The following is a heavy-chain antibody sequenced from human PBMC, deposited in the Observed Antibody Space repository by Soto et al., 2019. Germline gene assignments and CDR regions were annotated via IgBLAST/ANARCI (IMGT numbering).Heavy chain of an antibody. Sequence: SVKVSCKASGGTFSSYAISWVRQAPRQGLEWMGGIIPIFGTANYAQKFQGRVTITADESTSTSYMELRSLKSQDTAVYYCVRDSGAKLSSSWGQGTLVTVSS. D-gene: IGHD6-13*01. CDR3: VRDSGAKLSSS. V-gene: IGHV1-69*13. J-gene: IGHJ4*02. CDR2: IIPIFGTA. CDR1: GGTFSSYA.